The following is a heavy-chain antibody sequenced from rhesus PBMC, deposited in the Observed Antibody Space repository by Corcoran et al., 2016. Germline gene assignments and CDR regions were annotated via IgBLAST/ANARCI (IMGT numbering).Heavy chain of an antibody. CDR3: TRARGIN. Sequence: EVQLVESGVGLVQPGGFLRLSCAASGFPFGDSGIHWVRQAPGKGLEWVSSISSASSYIYYADSVKGRFTISRDNAKNSLSLQMSSLRAEDTAVYYCTRARGINWGQGVLVTVSS. J-gene: IGHJ4*01. D-gene: IGHD5-42*01. CDR1: GFPFGDSG. V-gene: IGHV3-183*01. CDR2: ISSASSYI.